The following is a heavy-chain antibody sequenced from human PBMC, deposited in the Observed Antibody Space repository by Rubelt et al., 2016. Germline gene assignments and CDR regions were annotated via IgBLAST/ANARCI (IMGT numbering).Heavy chain of an antibody. Sequence: QVQLVQSGAEVKKPGASVKVSCKASGYTFTSYGISWVRQAPGQGLEWMGWISAYNGNTTYAQKLQGRVTMTKDTSTSTAYMELRSLRSDDTAVYYCARDGAFPLGSGFEKRSDYWGQGTLVTVSS. D-gene: IGHD3-10*01. CDR1: GYTFTSYG. CDR3: ARDGAFPLGSGFEKRSDY. CDR2: ISAYNGNT. V-gene: IGHV1-18*01. J-gene: IGHJ4*02.